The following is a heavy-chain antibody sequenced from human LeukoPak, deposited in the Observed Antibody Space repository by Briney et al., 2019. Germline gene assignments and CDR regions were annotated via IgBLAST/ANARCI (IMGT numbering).Heavy chain of an antibody. CDR2: ISSSSYI. CDR1: GFTFSSYS. J-gene: IGHJ4*02. CDR3: ARGISRDGYNFDY. D-gene: IGHD5-24*01. V-gene: IGHV3-21*01. Sequence: GSLRLSCAASGFTFSSYSMNWVRQAPGKGLEWVSSISSSSYIYYADSVKGRFTISRDNAKNSLYLQMNSLRAEDTAVYYCARGISRDGYNFDYWGQGTLVTVSS.